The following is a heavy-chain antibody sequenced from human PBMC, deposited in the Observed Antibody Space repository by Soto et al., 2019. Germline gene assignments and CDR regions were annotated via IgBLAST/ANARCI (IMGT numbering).Heavy chain of an antibody. D-gene: IGHD1-20*01. CDR3: AKQEYDWDDHFDY. J-gene: IGHJ4*01. V-gene: IGHV3-30*18. Sequence: QVQLVESGGGVVQPGRSLRLSCAASGFSFSSYGMHWVREAPGKGLEWVAMISYDGTDEYYADSVKGRFTISRDNSKNAVFLQMNSLRAEDTAVFYCAKQEYDWDDHFDYWGHGTLVTVSS. CDR1: GFSFSSYG. CDR2: ISYDGTDE.